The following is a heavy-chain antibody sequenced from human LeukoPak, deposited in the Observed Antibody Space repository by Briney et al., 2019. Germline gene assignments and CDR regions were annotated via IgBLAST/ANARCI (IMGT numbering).Heavy chain of an antibody. CDR3: ASAPYYYYMGV. J-gene: IGHJ6*03. CDR1: GVTFSTFE. CDR2: ISGSGTTI. V-gene: IGHV3-48*03. Sequence: GGSLRLSCAASGVTFSTFEIHWVRQAPEKGLEWISYISGSGTTIYYADSVKGRFTVSRDNAKNSLYLQMNSLRAEDTAVYFCASAPYYYYMGVWGKGTTVTASS.